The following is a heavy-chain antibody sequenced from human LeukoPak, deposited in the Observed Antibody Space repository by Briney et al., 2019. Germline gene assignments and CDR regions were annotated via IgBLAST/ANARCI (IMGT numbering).Heavy chain of an antibody. Sequence: ASVKVSCKASGYTFTGYYMHWVRQAPGQGLEWMGWINPNSGGTNYAQKFQGRVTMTRDTSISTAYMELSRLRSDDTAVYYCARSGSGSYNWFDPWGQGTLVTVCS. D-gene: IGHD3-10*01. V-gene: IGHV1-2*02. CDR2: INPNSGGT. CDR3: ARSGSGSYNWFDP. CDR1: GYTFTGYY. J-gene: IGHJ5*02.